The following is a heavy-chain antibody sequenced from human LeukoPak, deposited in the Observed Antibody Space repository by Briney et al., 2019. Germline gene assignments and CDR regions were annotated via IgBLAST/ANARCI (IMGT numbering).Heavy chain of an antibody. Sequence: GGSLRLSCAASGFTFSSYWMHWVRQAPGKGLAWVSRIYSDGSSYTADSVKGRFTISRDNAKDTLYLQMNSLRVEDTAVYYCARGGGICGLWDYWGQGTLVTASS. V-gene: IGHV3-74*03. CDR1: GFTFSSYW. D-gene: IGHD2-15*01. CDR3: ARGGGICGLWDY. CDR2: IYSDGSSY. J-gene: IGHJ4*02.